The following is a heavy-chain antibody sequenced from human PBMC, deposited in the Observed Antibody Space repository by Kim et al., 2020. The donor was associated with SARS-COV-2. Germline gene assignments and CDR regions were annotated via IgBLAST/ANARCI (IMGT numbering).Heavy chain of an antibody. J-gene: IGHJ5*02. CDR3: ARTDYSSSWYSRWFDP. CDR1: GYRFTTYW. Sequence: GESLKISCKGSGYRFTTYWITWVCQMPGKGLEWMGRIDPSDSYTNYSPSLQGHVTISADKSISTAYLQWSSLKASDTAMYYCARTDYSSSWYSRWFDPWGQGTLVTVSS. CDR2: IDPSDSYT. D-gene: IGHD6-13*01. V-gene: IGHV5-10-1*01.